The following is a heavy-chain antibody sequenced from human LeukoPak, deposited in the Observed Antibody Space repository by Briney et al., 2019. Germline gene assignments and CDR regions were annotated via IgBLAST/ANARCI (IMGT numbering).Heavy chain of an antibody. Sequence: GGSLRLSCAASKFTFSNYWMSWVRQAPGKGLEWVANIKPDGSEIFYVDSVKGRFTISRDNAKNSLYLQMDSLRAEDTAVHYCARSGDYYYMDVWGKGTTVTVSS. D-gene: IGHD1-26*01. J-gene: IGHJ6*03. CDR2: IKPDGSEI. CDR1: KFTFSNYW. V-gene: IGHV3-7*01. CDR3: ARSGDYYYMDV.